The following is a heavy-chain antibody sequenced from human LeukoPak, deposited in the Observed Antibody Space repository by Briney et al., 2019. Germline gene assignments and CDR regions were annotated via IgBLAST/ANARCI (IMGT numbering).Heavy chain of an antibody. CDR1: GGSISSYY. CDR3: ARDLGSSSFRWFDP. V-gene: IGHV4-59*01. Sequence: RTSETLSLTCTVSGGSISSYYWSWIRQPPGKGLEWIGYIYTSGSTNYNPSLKSRVTISVDTSKNQFSLKLSSVTAADTAVYYCARDLGSSSFRWFDPWGQGTLVTVSS. CDR2: IYTSGST. D-gene: IGHD6-13*01. J-gene: IGHJ5*02.